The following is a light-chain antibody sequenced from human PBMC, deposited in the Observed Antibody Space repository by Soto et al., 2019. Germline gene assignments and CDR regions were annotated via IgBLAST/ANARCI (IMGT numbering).Light chain of an antibody. CDR1: QGVNSN. CDR2: DAS. CDR3: QHYNNWPPYT. J-gene: IGKJ2*01. V-gene: IGKV3-15*01. Sequence: EIGMTQSPATLSLSPGERATLSCRASQGVNSNLAWYQQKPGQAPRLLTYDASTRAAGVPARFTGSGSETEFTLTISSLQSEDYAVYDCQHYNNWPPYTFGQGTKLEIK.